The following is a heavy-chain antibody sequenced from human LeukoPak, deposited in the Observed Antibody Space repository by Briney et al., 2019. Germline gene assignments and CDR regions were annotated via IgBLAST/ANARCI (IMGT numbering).Heavy chain of an antibody. V-gene: IGHV1-2*02. J-gene: IGHJ5*02. Sequence: ASVKVSCKASGYTFTGYYMHGVRQAPGQGLEWMGWINPNSGGTNYAQKFQGRVTMTRDTSISTAYMELSRLRSDDTAVYYCARVYCSSTSRYGGVNWFDPWGQGNLVTVSS. CDR1: GYTFTGYY. D-gene: IGHD2-2*01. CDR3: ARVYCSSTSRYGGVNWFDP. CDR2: INPNSGGT.